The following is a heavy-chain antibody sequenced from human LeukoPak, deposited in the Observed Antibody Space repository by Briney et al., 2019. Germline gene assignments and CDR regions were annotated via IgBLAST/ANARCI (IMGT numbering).Heavy chain of an antibody. CDR1: GGSISSYY. Sequence: SETLSLTCTVSGGSISSYYWSWIRQPPGKGLEWIGYIYYSGSTNYNPSLKSRVTISVDTSKNQFSLKLSSVTAADTAVYYCARDSLRVYDGSGCPYYYYYGMDVWGQGTTVTVSS. V-gene: IGHV4-59*01. J-gene: IGHJ6*02. CDR2: IYYSGST. D-gene: IGHD3-22*01. CDR3: ARDSLRVYDGSGCPYYYYYGMDV.